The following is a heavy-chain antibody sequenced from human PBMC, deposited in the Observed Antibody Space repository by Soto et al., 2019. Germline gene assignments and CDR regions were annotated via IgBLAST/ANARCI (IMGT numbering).Heavy chain of an antibody. CDR2: INHSGST. CDR3: ARGPYDYVWGSYRYSAYYFDY. J-gene: IGHJ4*02. D-gene: IGHD3-16*02. CDR1: GGSFSGYY. Sequence: SLTCAVYGGSFSGYYWSWIRQPPGKGLEWIGEINHSGSTNYNPSLKSRVTISVDTSKNQFSLKLSSVTAADTAVYYCARGPYDYVWGSYRYSAYYFDYWGQGTLGTVSS. V-gene: IGHV4-34*01.